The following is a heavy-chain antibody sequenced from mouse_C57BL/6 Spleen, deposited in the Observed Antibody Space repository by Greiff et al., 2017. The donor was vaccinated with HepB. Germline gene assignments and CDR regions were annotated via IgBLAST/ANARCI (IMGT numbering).Heavy chain of an antibody. CDR3: ASFYYGNYAIDY. CDR2: IYPGSGST. CDR1: GYTFTSYW. D-gene: IGHD2-1*01. Sequence: QVQLQQPGAELVKPGASVKMSCKASGYTFTSYWITWVKQRPGQGLEWIGDIYPGSGSTNYNEKFKSKATLTVDKPSSTAYMQLSSLTSEDSAVYYCASFYYGNYAIDYWGQGTTLTVSS. J-gene: IGHJ2*01. V-gene: IGHV1-55*01.